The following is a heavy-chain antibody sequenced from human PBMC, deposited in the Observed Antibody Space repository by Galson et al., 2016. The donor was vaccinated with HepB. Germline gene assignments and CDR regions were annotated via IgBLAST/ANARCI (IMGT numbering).Heavy chain of an antibody. V-gene: IGHV3-9*01. CDR1: GFTFDDYG. CDR2: ISWNSHSI. CDR3: AKIISPIGSTWWSGWYFDL. J-gene: IGHJ2*01. D-gene: IGHD6-13*01. Sequence: SLRLSCAASGFTFDDYGMHWVRQAPGKGLEWVSGISWNSHSIAYADSVTGRFIISRDNAKNSLYLQMNSLRTEDTALYYCAKIISPIGSTWWSGWYFDLWGRGTLVTVSS.